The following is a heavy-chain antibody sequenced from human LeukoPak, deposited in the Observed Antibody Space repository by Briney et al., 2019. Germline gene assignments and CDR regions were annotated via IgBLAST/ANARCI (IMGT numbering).Heavy chain of an antibody. J-gene: IGHJ6*04. D-gene: IGHD3-10*02. CDR2: IGGSGGNI. V-gene: IGHV3-23*01. CDR1: GLSFSNYA. Sequence: GGSLRLSCAASGLSFSNYAMYWVRQAPGKGLEWVSAIGGSGGNIFYTDSVKGRFTISRDNSKNTLYLQMNSLRAEDTAVYYCAELGSTMIGGVWGKGTTVTISS. CDR3: AELGSTMIGGV.